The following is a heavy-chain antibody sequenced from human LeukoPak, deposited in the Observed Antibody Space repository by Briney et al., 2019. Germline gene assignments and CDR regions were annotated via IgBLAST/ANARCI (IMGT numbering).Heavy chain of an antibody. V-gene: IGHV3-23*01. CDR2: ISGSGGST. J-gene: IGHJ4*02. Sequence: GGTLRLSCAASGFTFSNYGMSWVRQAPGKGLEWVSGISGSGGSTYYADSVKGRFTISRDNAKNSLYLQMNGLRAEDTAVYYCAREHERVLAGTCFDYWGQGTLVTVSS. D-gene: IGHD2-8*02. CDR1: GFTFSNYG. CDR3: AREHERVLAGTCFDY.